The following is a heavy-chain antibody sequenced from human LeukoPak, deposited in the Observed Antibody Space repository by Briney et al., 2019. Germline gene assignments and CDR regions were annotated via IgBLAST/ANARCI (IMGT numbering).Heavy chain of an antibody. CDR3: ARDCSNGVCYPRDY. Sequence: ASVKVSCKDSGYTLSEYGISWVRQAPGQGLEWVGWITTYNGEKIYSQKFQGRVTMTTDTSSGTYYMELRNLRSDDTAIYYCARDCSNGVCYPRDYWGQGTLVIVSS. CDR1: GYTLSEYG. V-gene: IGHV1-18*01. D-gene: IGHD2-8*01. J-gene: IGHJ4*02. CDR2: ITTYNGEK.